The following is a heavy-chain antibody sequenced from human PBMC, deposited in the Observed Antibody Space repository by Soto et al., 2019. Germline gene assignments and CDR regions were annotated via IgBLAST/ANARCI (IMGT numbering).Heavy chain of an antibody. CDR1: GGSISSYY. J-gene: IGHJ5*02. D-gene: IGHD6-13*01. Sequence: KPSETLSLTCTVSGGSISSYYWSWIRQPPGKGLEWIGYIYYSGSTNYNPSLKSRVTISVDTSKNQFSLKLSSVTAADTAVYYCARDVPRYSSSWYGWFDHWGQRTLVTVSS. CDR3: ARDVPRYSSSWYGWFDH. CDR2: IYYSGST. V-gene: IGHV4-59*01.